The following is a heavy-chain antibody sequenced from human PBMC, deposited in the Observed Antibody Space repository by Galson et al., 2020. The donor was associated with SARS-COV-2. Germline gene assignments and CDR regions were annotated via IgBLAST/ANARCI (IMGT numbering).Heavy chain of an antibody. Sequence: SETLSLTCAVYGGSFSGYYWSWIRQPPGKGLEWIGEINHSGSTNYNPSLKSRVTISVDTSKNQFSLKLSSVTAADTAVYYCARGRLDYYDSSWPGRARGGKLYYFDYWGQGTLVTVSS. D-gene: IGHD3-22*01. J-gene: IGHJ4*02. CDR1: GGSFSGYY. CDR2: INHSGST. CDR3: ARGRLDYYDSSWPGRARGGKLYYFDY. V-gene: IGHV4-34*01.